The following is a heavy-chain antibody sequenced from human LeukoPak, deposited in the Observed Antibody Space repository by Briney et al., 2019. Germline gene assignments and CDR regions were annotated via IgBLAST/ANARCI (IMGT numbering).Heavy chain of an antibody. J-gene: IGHJ4*02. CDR3: ARGRSSSAPDDDY. CDR2: MNPNSGNT. CDR1: GYTFTSYD. D-gene: IGHD6-6*01. Sequence: GASVKVSCKASGYTFTSYDINWVRQATGQGLEWMGWMNPNSGNTGYAQKFQGRVTMTRNTSISTAYMGLSSLRSEDTAVYYCARGRSSSAPDDDYWGQGTLVTVSS. V-gene: IGHV1-8*01.